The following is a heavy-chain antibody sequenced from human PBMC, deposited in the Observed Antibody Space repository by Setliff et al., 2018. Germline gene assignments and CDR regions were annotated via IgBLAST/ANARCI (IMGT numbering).Heavy chain of an antibody. D-gene: IGHD2-21*02. CDR2: ISANGGST. Sequence: LRLSCEASGFTFSDYAMSWVRQAPGKGLEWVSSISANGGSTYSADSVKGRFTISRDNSKKTLYLQMNSLRGEDTAVYYCAKDAKVVTSILDSWGQGTLVTVSS. J-gene: IGHJ4*02. CDR3: AKDAKVVTSILDS. V-gene: IGHV3-23*01. CDR1: GFTFSDYA.